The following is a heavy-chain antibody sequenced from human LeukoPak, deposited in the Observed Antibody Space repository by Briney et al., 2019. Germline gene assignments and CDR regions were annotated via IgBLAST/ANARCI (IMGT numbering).Heavy chain of an antibody. CDR2: IYSGGST. Sequence: PGGSLRLSCAASGFTVSSNYMSWVRQAPGKGLEWVSVIYSGGSTYYADSVKGRITISRDNSKNTLYLQMNSLRAEDTAVYYCARESGYSSSWYYFDYWGQGTLVTVSS. J-gene: IGHJ4*02. D-gene: IGHD6-13*01. V-gene: IGHV3-53*01. CDR3: ARESGYSSSWYYFDY. CDR1: GFTVSSNY.